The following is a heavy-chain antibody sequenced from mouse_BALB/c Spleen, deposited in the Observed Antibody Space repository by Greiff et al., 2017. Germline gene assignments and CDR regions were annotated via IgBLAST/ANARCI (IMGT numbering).Heavy chain of an antibody. CDR2: ISSGGST. D-gene: IGHD1-1*01. CDR3: AREGITTVVATGDY. J-gene: IGHJ2*01. Sequence: EVQGVESGGGLVKPGGSLKLSCAASGFTFSSYAMSWVRQTPEKRLEWVASISSGGSTYYPDSVKGRFTISRDNARNILYLQMSSLRSEDTAMYYCAREGITTVVATGDYWGQGTTLTVSS. V-gene: IGHV5-6-5*01. CDR1: GFTFSSYA.